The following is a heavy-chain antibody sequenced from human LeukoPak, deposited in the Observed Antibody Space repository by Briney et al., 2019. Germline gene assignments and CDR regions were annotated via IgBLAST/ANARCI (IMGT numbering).Heavy chain of an antibody. CDR2: FDPEDGET. CDR1: GHALSDLS. Sequence: GASVKVSCKISGHALSDLSMHWVRQAPGKGLEWMGGFDPEDGETIYAQKFQGRVTMTEDTSTDTAYMELSSLRSEDTAVYYCATEKRGVVPVAPSGAFDIWGQGTMVTVSS. CDR3: ATEKRGVVPVAPSGAFDI. J-gene: IGHJ3*02. D-gene: IGHD2-2*01. V-gene: IGHV1-24*01.